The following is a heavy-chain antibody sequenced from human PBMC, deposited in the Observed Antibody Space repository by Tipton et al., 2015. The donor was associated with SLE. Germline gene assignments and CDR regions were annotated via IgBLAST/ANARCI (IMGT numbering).Heavy chain of an antibody. D-gene: IGHD4-17*01. V-gene: IGHV4-61*02. Sequence: TLSLTCTVSGGSIRSGNYYWTWIRQPAGKGREWIGRIFTSGSTNYDRSLKSRATISLDTSKNQFSLKWSSVTAADTAVYYCAREHDYGDFFDQWGQGTLVTVSS. CDR1: GGSIRSGNYY. CDR3: AREHDYGDFFDQ. CDR2: IFTSGST. J-gene: IGHJ4*02.